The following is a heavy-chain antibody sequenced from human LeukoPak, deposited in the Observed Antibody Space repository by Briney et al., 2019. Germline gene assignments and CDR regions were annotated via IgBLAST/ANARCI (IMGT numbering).Heavy chain of an antibody. CDR1: GFTFGDYA. CDR2: IRSKPYGGTA. V-gene: IGHV3-49*04. D-gene: IGHD3-9*01. Sequence: GGSLRLSCTASGFTFGDYALSWVRQAPGKGLEWVGFIRSKPYGGTAEYAASLKGRFTISRDDSKSIAYLQMNRLKTEDTAVYYCTRDRGLRYFDWLSDFDYWGQGTLVTVSS. J-gene: IGHJ4*02. CDR3: TRDRGLRYFDWLSDFDY.